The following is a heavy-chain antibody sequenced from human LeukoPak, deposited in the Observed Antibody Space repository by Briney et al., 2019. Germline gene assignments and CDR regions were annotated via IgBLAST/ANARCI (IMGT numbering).Heavy chain of an antibody. CDR2: ISGSGGST. CDR3: AKTRYPYYYYMDV. Sequence: GGSLRLSCAASGFTFSSYAMSWVRQAPGKGLEWVSAISGSGGSTYYADSVKGRFTISRDNSKNTLYLRMNSLRAEDTAVYYCAKTRYPYYYYMDVWGKGTTVTVSS. CDR1: GFTFSSYA. J-gene: IGHJ6*03. V-gene: IGHV3-23*01. D-gene: IGHD1-1*01.